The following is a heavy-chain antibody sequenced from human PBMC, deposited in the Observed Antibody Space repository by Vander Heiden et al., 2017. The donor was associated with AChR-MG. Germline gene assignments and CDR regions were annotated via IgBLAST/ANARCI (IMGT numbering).Heavy chain of an antibody. CDR1: GFTFSSYA. J-gene: IGHJ6*02. Sequence: QVQLVESGGGVVQPGRSLRLSCAASGFTFSSYAMHWVRQAPGKGLEWVAVISYDGSNKYYADSVKGRFTISRDNSKNTLYLQMNSLRAEDTAVYYCARDGSAHCSSTSCYFSWVYYYYGMDVWGQGTTVTVSS. D-gene: IGHD2-2*01. CDR3: ARDGSAHCSSTSCYFSWVYYYYGMDV. CDR2: ISYDGSNK. V-gene: IGHV3-30-3*01.